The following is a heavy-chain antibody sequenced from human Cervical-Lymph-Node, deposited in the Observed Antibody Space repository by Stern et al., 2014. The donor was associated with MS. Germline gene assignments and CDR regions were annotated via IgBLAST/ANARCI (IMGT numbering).Heavy chain of an antibody. Sequence: EVQLVESGGGLVQPGGSLRLSCAASGFTFSSYWMNWVRQAPGKGLEWVANIKQGGSEKNYVDSVKGRFTISRDNAKNSLYLEMNSLRAEDTAVYYCARGDQLPYPYQFYGMDVWGQGTTVTVSS. D-gene: IGHD2-2*02. CDR1: GFTFSSYW. J-gene: IGHJ6*02. CDR2: IKQGGSEK. V-gene: IGHV3-7*01. CDR3: ARGDQLPYPYQFYGMDV.